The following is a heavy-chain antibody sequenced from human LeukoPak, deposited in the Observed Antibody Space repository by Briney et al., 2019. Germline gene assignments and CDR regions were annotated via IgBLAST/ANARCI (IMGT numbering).Heavy chain of an antibody. CDR1: GFTFSTYA. CDR2: ISGGGGGI. Sequence: GGSLRLSCAASGFTFSTYAMTWVRQAPGMGLEWISTISGGGGGIYYADSVKGRFTISRDNSNNTPYLQMNSLRAEDTAIYYCAKRPSGTYAFDYWGRGTLVTVSS. CDR3: AKRPSGTYAFDY. D-gene: IGHD3-10*01. J-gene: IGHJ4*02. V-gene: IGHV3-23*01.